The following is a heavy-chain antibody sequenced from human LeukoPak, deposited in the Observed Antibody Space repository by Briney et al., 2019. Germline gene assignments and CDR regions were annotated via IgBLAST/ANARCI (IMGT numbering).Heavy chain of an antibody. Sequence: SETLSLTCTVSGDSISSYFWSWIRQPPGKGLEWIGYFHDSGSANYNPSLKSRITMSVDTSKNQFSLKLRSVTAADTAVYYCARDSHSVDTATPRGFDLWGQGTLVTVSS. J-gene: IGHJ5*02. D-gene: IGHD2-15*01. V-gene: IGHV4-59*01. CDR3: ARDSHSVDTATPRGFDL. CDR2: FHDSGSA. CDR1: GDSISSYF.